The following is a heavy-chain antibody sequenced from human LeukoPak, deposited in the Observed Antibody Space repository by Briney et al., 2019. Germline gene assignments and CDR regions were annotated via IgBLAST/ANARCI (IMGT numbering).Heavy chain of an antibody. V-gene: IGHV3-30*03. CDR3: ARDHQLQNGNWFDP. CDR1: GFTFSSYG. Sequence: GGSLRLSCAASGFTFSSYGMHWVRQAPAKGLEWVAAISYDGSSKYYADSVMGRFSVSRDNSKNTLYLQLSSLRPEDTAVYYCARDHQLQNGNWFDPWGQGTLVTVSS. D-gene: IGHD2-2*01. J-gene: IGHJ5*02. CDR2: ISYDGSSK.